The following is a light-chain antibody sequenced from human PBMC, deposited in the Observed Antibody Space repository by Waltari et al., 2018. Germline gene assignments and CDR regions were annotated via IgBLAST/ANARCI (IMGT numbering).Light chain of an antibody. CDR3: ASWDDSLNGHWV. Sequence: QSVLTQPPSASGTPGQRVTISCSGSASNIGGNLVNWYQQLPGKAPKLLIYRSDQRPSGVPDRFSGSKTGTSASLAISGLQSDDDADYFCASWDDSLNGHWVFGGGTKVTVL. CDR2: RSD. V-gene: IGLV1-44*01. CDR1: ASNIGGNL. J-gene: IGLJ3*02.